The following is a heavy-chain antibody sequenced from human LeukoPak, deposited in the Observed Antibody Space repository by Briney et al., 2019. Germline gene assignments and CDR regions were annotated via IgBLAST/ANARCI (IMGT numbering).Heavy chain of an antibody. CDR2: ISYDGSNK. J-gene: IGHJ4*02. CDR3: ARAPGYCTSNSCSSSGGFFDY. Sequence: PGGSLRLSCAASGFTFSSYSMYWVRQAPGKGLEWVALISYDGSNKYYADSVKGRFTISRDNSKNTLYLQMNSLRAEDTAVYYCARAPGYCTSNSCSSSGGFFDYWGQGTLVTVSS. D-gene: IGHD2-2*01. V-gene: IGHV3-30*03. CDR1: GFTFSSYS.